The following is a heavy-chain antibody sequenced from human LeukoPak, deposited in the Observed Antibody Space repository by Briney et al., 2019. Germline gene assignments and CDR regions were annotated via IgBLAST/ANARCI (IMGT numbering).Heavy chain of an antibody. J-gene: IGHJ4*02. CDR1: GFILSDHW. D-gene: IGHD3-16*02. CDR2: INPDGSAK. CDR3: ARDPRWRFDY. Sequence: GESLRLSCAASGFILSDHWVLWVRQAPGKGLEWVAKINPDGSAKSYVDSVKGRFTISRDNANNSLFLQMNSLRVEDTAVYYCARDPRWRFDYWGQGTLVTVSS. V-gene: IGHV3-7*04.